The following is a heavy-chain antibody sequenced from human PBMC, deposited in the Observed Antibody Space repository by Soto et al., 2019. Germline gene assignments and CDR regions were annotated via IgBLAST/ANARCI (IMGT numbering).Heavy chain of an antibody. J-gene: IGHJ6*02. V-gene: IGHV3-11*06. CDR2: ISSSSSYT. D-gene: IGHD3-10*01. CDR1: GFTFSDYY. CDR3: AVDYGSGSLGMDV. Sequence: GGSLRLSCAASGFTFSDYYMSWIRQAPGKGLEWVSYISSSSSYTNYADSVKGRFTISRGNAKNSLYLQMNSLRAEDTAVYYCAVDYGSGSLGMDVWGQGTTVTVSS.